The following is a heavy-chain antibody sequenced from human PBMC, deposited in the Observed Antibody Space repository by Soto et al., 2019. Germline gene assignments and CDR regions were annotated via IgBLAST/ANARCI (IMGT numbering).Heavy chain of an antibody. CDR1: VFTFSSYS. Sequence: PWWSLRLSCSASVFTFSSYSMNWFRQAPGKGLEWVSYISSSSSTIYYADSVKGRFTISRDNAKNSLYLQMNSLRDEDTAVYYCASANYCSGGSCYSDDAFDIWGQGTMVTVSS. J-gene: IGHJ3*02. D-gene: IGHD2-15*01. V-gene: IGHV3-48*02. CDR3: ASANYCSGGSCYSDDAFDI. CDR2: ISSSSSTI.